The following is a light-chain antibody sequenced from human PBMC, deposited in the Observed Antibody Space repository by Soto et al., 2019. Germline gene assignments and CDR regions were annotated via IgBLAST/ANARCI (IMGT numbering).Light chain of an antibody. CDR3: SSFTSNRIYV. CDR2: GVT. Sequence: LTQPTSVSGSPGQSITISCTGNHNDIGTYDYVSWYQQHPGRAPRPLIHGVTTRPSGISDRFSVSKSGLTASLTISGLQPEDEADYYCSSFTSNRIYVFGPGTKATVL. CDR1: HNDIGTYDY. J-gene: IGLJ1*01. V-gene: IGLV2-14*03.